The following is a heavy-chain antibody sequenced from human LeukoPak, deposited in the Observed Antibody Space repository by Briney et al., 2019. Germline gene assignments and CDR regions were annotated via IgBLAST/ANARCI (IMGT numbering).Heavy chain of an antibody. CDR3: ARGSGQWLPHSDY. V-gene: IGHV4-34*09. CDR1: GGSFSGYY. CDR2: IYYSGST. J-gene: IGHJ4*02. Sequence: SETLSLTCAVYGGSFSGYYWSWIRQPPGKGLEWIGYIYYSGSTYYNPSLKSRVTISVDTSKNQFSLKLSSVTAADTAVYYCARGSGQWLPHSDYWGQETLVTVSS. D-gene: IGHD3-22*01.